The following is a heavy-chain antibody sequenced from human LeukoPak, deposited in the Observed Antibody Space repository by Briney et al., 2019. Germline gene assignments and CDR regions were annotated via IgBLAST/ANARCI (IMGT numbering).Heavy chain of an antibody. V-gene: IGHV3-74*01. CDR2: FNNDGSSA. D-gene: IGHD5-24*01. J-gene: IGHJ1*01. Sequence: GGSLRLSCAVSGFTSSDYWMHWVRQAPGKGLVWVSRFNNDGSSATYADSVKGRFTISREQAKNTLYLQMNSLRVEDTAVYYCARLTRVGYNSYVYWGQGTLVTVSS. CDR3: ARLTRVGYNSYVY. CDR1: GFTSSDYW.